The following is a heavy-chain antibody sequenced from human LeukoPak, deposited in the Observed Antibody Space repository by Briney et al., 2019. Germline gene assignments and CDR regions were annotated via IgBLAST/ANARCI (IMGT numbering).Heavy chain of an antibody. CDR1: GFTFGTYW. Sequence: GGSLRLSCAASGFTFGTYWMSWVRQAPGKGLEWVANIKQDGSEKYYVDSVKGRSTISRDNAKNSLNLLMNSLRAEDTAVYYCARGSGHTIDYWGQGTLVTVPS. D-gene: IGHD3-3*01. CDR3: ARGSGHTIDY. J-gene: IGHJ4*02. CDR2: IKQDGSEK. V-gene: IGHV3-7*04.